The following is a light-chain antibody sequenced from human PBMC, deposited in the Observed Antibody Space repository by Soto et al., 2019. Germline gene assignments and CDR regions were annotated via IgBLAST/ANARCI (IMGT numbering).Light chain of an antibody. CDR2: SNN. V-gene: IGLV1-44*01. J-gene: IGLJ2*01. CDR1: SSNIGSHS. Sequence: QAVLTQPPSASGTPGQRVTVSCSGSSSNIGSHSVSWYQQVPGTAPKLLIFSNNQRPSGVPDRFSGSKSGTSASLAISGLQSEDEADYYCAAWDDSLSGVVFGGGTKVTVL. CDR3: AAWDDSLSGVV.